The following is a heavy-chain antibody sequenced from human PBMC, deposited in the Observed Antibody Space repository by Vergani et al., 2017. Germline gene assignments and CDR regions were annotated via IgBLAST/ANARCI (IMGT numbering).Heavy chain of an antibody. CDR2: ISYDGSNK. CDR1: GFTFSSYA. D-gene: IGHD6-19*01. V-gene: IGHV3-30-3*01. J-gene: IGHJ4*02. CDR3: AREGGIAVADSFDY. Sequence: QVQLVESGGGVVQPGRSLRLSCAASGFTFSSYAMHWVRQAPGKGLEWVAVISYDGSNKYYADSAKGRFTISRDNSKNTLYLQMNSLRAEDTAVYYCAREGGIAVADSFDYWGQGTLVTVSS.